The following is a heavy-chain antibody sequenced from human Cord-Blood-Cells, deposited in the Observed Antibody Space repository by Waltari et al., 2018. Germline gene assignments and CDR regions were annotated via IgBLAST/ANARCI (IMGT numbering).Heavy chain of an antibody. CDR2: INAGNGNT. CDR3: ARGGSYSSSWYWYFDL. D-gene: IGHD6-13*01. V-gene: IGHV1-3*01. CDR1: GYTFTSYA. Sequence: QVQLVQSGAEVKKPGASVKVSCKASGYTFTSYAMHWVRQAPGKRLEWMGWINAGNGNTKYSQKFQGRVTITRDTSASTAYMELSSLRSEDTAVYYCARGGSYSSSWYWYFDLWGRGTLVTVSS. J-gene: IGHJ2*01.